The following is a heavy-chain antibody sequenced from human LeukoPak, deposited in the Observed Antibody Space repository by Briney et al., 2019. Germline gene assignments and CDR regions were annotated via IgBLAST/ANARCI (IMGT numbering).Heavy chain of an antibody. J-gene: IGHJ4*02. V-gene: IGHV3-30*03. CDR2: ISYDGSNK. CDR1: GFTFSSYG. D-gene: IGHD3-10*01. CDR3: AILPGRPAVHFDY. Sequence: GGSLRLSCAASGFTFSSYGMHWVRQAPGKGLEWVAVISYDGSNKYYADSVKGRFTISRDNSKNTLYLQMNSLRAEDTAVYYCAILPGRPAVHFDYWGQGTLVTVSS.